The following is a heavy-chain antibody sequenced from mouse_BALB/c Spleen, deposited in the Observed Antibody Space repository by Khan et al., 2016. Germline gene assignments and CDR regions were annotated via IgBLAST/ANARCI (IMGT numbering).Heavy chain of an antibody. V-gene: IGHV6-6*02. J-gene: IGHJ2*01. D-gene: IGHD2-14*01. Sequence: EVKLEESGGGLVQPGGSMKLSCVASGFTFSNYWMNWVRQSPEQGLEWVAEIRLKSNNYATHYAESVKGRFTISRDDSKSSVYLQMNNLRAEDAGIYYCTRGVRDYWGQGTTLTVSS. CDR2: IRLKSNNYAT. CDR3: TRGVRDY. CDR1: GFTFSNYW.